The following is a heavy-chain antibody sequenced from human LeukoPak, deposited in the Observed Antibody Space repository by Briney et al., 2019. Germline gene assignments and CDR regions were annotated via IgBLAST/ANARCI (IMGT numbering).Heavy chain of an antibody. CDR3: TTDGVGVEGATYDN. CDR1: GFTFSSYT. J-gene: IGHJ4*02. Sequence: GGSLRLSCAASGFTFSSYTMNWVRQAPGKGLEWVGRIKAKAHGGTIEYAAPVKGRFTISRDDSKNTLYLQMNSLKTEDTAVYYCTTDGVGVEGATYDNWGQGTLVTVSS. D-gene: IGHD1-26*01. V-gene: IGHV3-15*01. CDR2: IKAKAHGGTI.